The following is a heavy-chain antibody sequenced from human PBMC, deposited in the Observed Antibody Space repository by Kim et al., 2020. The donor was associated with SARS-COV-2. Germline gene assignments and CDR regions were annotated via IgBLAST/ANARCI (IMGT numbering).Heavy chain of an antibody. CDR3: ARENNRYYAEAAFDI. V-gene: IGHV3-21*01. J-gene: IGHJ3*02. D-gene: IGHD2-2*01. Sequence: DSVKGQFTISRDNAKNSLYLQMNSLRAEDTAVYYCARENNRYYAEAAFDIWGQGTMVTVSS.